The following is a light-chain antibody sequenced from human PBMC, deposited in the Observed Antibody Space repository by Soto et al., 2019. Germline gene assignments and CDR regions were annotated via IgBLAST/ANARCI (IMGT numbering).Light chain of an antibody. J-gene: IGKJ1*01. V-gene: IGKV3-15*01. CDR2: DAS. CDR3: LQYDTWPPGT. CDR1: EDVSSK. Sequence: IFMTQSPATLSVSPGGRATLSCRASEDVSSKLAWYQQKHGLPPRLVIYDASTRATGIPGRFSGSGSGKDFTLTISGLQSEDFAIYYCLQYDTWPPGTFGQGTKVEI.